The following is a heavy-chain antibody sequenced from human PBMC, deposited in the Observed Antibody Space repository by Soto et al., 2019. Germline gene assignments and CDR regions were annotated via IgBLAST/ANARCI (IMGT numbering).Heavy chain of an antibody. V-gene: IGHV1-3*01. CDR2: INAGNGNT. CDR3: ARVGCGGDCYDYYYYYGMDV. Sequence: ASVKVSCKASGYTFTSYAMHWVRQAPGQRLEWMGWINAGNGNTKYSQKFQGRVTITRDTSASTAYMELSSLRSEDTAVYYCARVGCGGDCYDYYYYYGMDVWGQGTTVTISS. D-gene: IGHD2-21*02. CDR1: GYTFTSYA. J-gene: IGHJ6*02.